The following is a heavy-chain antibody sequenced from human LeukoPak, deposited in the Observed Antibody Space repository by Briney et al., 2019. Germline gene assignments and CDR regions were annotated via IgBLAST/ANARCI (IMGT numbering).Heavy chain of an antibody. CDR2: TYYRSTWYN. Sequence: SQTLSLTCAISGDSVSSNSVTWNWIRQSPSRGLEWLGRTYYRSTWYNDYAVSVRGRITVNPDTSKNQFSLHLNSVTPEDTAVYYCSRRLTQYDSFDRWGQGILLTVSS. CDR1: GDSVSSNSVT. CDR3: SRRLTQYDSFDR. D-gene: IGHD1-1*01. V-gene: IGHV6-1*01. J-gene: IGHJ5*02.